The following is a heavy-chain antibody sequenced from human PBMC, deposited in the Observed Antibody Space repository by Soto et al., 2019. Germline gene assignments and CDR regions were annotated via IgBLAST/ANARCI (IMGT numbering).Heavy chain of an antibody. D-gene: IGHD6-13*01. CDR3: ARAGIAAAGDY. CDR1: GGSFSGYY. J-gene: IGHJ4*02. V-gene: IGHV4-34*01. CDR2: INHSGST. Sequence: PSETLSLTCAVYGGSFSGYYWSWIRQPPGKGLEWIGEINHSGSTNYNPSLKSRVTISVDTSKNQFSLKLSSVTAADTAVYYCARAGIAAAGDYWGQGTLVTFSS.